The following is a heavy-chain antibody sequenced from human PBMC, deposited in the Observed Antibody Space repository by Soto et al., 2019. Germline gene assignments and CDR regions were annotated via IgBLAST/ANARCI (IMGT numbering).Heavy chain of an antibody. CDR3: ARDWGPYWFDP. Sequence: VQLQESGPGLVKASETLSLTCTVSGGSLSGGSYYWNWIRQPPGKQMEWIGYIYDSGATKYNPSLKSRVTISQDTSKNQFSLKMNSVTPSDTAVYYCARDWGPYWFDPWRQGILVNVSS. J-gene: IGHJ5*02. CDR1: GGSLSGGSYY. D-gene: IGHD3-16*01. CDR2: IYDSGAT. V-gene: IGHV4-61*01.